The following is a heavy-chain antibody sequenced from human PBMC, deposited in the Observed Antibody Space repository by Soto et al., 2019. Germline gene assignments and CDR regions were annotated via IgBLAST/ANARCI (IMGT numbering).Heavy chain of an antibody. CDR1: GYSFTSYW. CDR2: IYPGDSDT. D-gene: IGHD2-2*02. CDR3: ATVGDCSSTSCYSYFQQ. J-gene: IGHJ1*01. V-gene: IGHV5-51*01. Sequence: PGESLKISCKGSGYSFTSYWIGWVRQMPGKRLDWMGIIYPGDSDTRYSPSFQGQVTISADKSISTAYLQWSSLKASDTAMYYCATVGDCSSTSCYSYFQQWGRGTLVTVSS.